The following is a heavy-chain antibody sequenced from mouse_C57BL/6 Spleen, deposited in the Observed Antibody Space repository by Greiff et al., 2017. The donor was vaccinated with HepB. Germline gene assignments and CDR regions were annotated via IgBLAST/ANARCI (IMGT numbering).Heavy chain of an antibody. CDR1: GFTFSNYW. CDR2: IRLKSDNYAT. J-gene: IGHJ1*03. CDR3: TSTTVVARGYWYFDV. Sequence: EVKLVESGGGLVQPGGSMKLSCVASGFTFSNYWMNWVRQSPEKGLEWVAQIRLKSDNYATHYAESVKGRFTISRDDSKSSVYLQMNNLRAEDTGIYYCTSTTVVARGYWYFDVWGTGTTVTVSS. V-gene: IGHV6-3*01. D-gene: IGHD1-1*01.